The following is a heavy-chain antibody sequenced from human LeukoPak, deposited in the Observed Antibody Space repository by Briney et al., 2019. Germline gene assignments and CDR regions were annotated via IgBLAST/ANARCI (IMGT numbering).Heavy chain of an antibody. Sequence: ASVKVSYKASGYTFTSYDVISVRQASGQELGGVGWMNPNSGKTGYAQNFQGRVAMTRDNSISTAYMELTSLRSEDTAIYYCARGITSDYWGQGILITLSS. CDR3: ARGITSDY. CDR2: MNPNSGKT. V-gene: IGHV1-8*01. J-gene: IGHJ4*02. CDR1: GYTFTSYD.